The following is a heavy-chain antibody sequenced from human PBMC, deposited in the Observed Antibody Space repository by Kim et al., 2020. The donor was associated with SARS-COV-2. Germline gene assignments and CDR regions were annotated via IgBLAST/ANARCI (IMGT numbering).Heavy chain of an antibody. J-gene: IGHJ4*02. Sequence: YAVSVKSRITINPETSKNQFSLQLNSVTPEDTAVYYCAREDYDSSGYYNYWGQGTLVTVSS. D-gene: IGHD3-22*01. CDR3: AREDYDSSGYYNY. V-gene: IGHV6-1*01.